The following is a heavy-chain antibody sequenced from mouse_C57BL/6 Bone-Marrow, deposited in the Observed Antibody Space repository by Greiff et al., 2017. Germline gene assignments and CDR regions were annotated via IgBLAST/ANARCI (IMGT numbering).Heavy chain of an antibody. Sequence: VQLQQPGAELVKPGASVKLSCKASGYTFTSYWMQWVKQRPGQGLEWIGEIDPSDSYTNYNQKFKGKATLTVDTSSSTAYMQLSSLTSEDSAVYYCATWGWFAYWGQGTQVTVSA. CDR3: ATWGWFAY. CDR1: GYTFTSYW. V-gene: IGHV1-50*01. J-gene: IGHJ3*01. CDR2: IDPSDSYT. D-gene: IGHD4-1*01.